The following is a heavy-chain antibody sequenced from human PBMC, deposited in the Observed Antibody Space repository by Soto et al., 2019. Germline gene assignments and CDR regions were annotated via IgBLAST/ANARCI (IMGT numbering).Heavy chain of an antibody. V-gene: IGHV4-4*02. D-gene: IGHD2-15*01. Sequence: QVQLQESGPGLVKPSGTLSLTCAVSSGSISSSNWWSWVRQPPGKGLEWIGEIYHRGSTNYNPSLKGRVTLSVDDSKNHSSLKLSSVTAADTAVYYCARVVGGVFDYWGQGTLVTVSS. CDR2: IYHRGST. CDR3: ARVVGGVFDY. J-gene: IGHJ4*02. CDR1: SGSISSSNW.